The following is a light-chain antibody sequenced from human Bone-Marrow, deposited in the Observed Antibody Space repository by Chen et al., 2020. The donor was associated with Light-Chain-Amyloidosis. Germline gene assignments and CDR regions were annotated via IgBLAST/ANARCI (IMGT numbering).Light chain of an antibody. CDR1: QSISSY. V-gene: IGKV1-39*01. Sequence: IQMTQSPSSRSASVGDRVTITCRASQSISSYLNWYRQEPGKAPKLLIWAASSLHSGVPSRFRGSGSGTDFALSITSLQPEDFATYYCQQTFITPWTFGQGTRVEI. J-gene: IGKJ1*01. CDR2: AAS. CDR3: QQTFITPWT.